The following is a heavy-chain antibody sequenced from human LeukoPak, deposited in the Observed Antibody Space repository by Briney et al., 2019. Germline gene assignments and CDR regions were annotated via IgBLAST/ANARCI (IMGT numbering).Heavy chain of an antibody. CDR1: GGSISDYY. V-gene: IGHV4-59*01. CDR2: IHYSGST. J-gene: IGHJ4*02. Sequence: PSETLSLTCTVSGGSISDYYWSWIRQPPGKGLEWIGYIHYSGSTRYNPSLKSPVTISVDTSKNQFSLNLTSVTAADTAMYYCASRAAICGADCFRFDYWGQGTLVTVSS. D-gene: IGHD2-21*02. CDR3: ASRAAICGADCFRFDY.